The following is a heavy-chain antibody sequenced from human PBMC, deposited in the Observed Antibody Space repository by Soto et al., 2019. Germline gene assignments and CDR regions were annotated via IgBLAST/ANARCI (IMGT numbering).Heavy chain of an antibody. V-gene: IGHV4-39*01. CDR1: GGSISSSSYY. CDR3: ARGSPQSHLRFLEWLQFFDY. CDR2: IYYSGST. D-gene: IGHD3-3*01. Sequence: QLQLQESGPGLVKPSETLSLTCTVSGGSISSSSYYWGWIRQPPGKGLEWIGSIYYSGSTYYNPSLKSRVTISVDTSKNQFSLKLSSVTAADTAVYYCARGSPQSHLRFLEWLQFFDYWGQGTLVTVSS. J-gene: IGHJ4*02.